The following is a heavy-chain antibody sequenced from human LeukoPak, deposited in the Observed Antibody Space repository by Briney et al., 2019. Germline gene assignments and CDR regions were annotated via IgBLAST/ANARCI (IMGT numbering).Heavy chain of an antibody. J-gene: IGHJ4*02. D-gene: IGHD4-23*01. Sequence: SETLSLTCTVSGGSISSYYWSWIRQPPGKGLEWIGYIYYSGSTNYNPSLKSRVTISVDTSKNQFSLKLSSVTAADTAVYYCAREHGGTVGYWGQGTLVTVSS. CDR1: GGSISSYY. CDR3: AREHGGTVGY. V-gene: IGHV4-59*01. CDR2: IYYSGST.